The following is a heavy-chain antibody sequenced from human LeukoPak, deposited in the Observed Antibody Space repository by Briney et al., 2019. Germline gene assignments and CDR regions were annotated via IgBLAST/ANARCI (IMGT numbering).Heavy chain of an antibody. CDR1: GGTFSSYA. J-gene: IGHJ4*02. Sequence: ASVKVSCKASGGTFSSYAISWVRQAPGQGLEWMGGIIPMFGTANYAQKFQGRVTITADKSTSTAYMELSSLRSEDTAVYYCTTTTYDFWSGYYILLYFDYWGQGTLVTVSS. CDR3: TTTTYDFWSGYYILLYFDY. CDR2: IIPMFGTA. D-gene: IGHD3-3*01. V-gene: IGHV1-69*06.